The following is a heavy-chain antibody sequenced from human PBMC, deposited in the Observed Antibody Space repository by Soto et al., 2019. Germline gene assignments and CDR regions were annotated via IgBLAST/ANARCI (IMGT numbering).Heavy chain of an antibody. J-gene: IGHJ6*02. V-gene: IGHV3-64D*06. CDR1: GFTFSSYA. CDR2: ISSNGGST. Sequence: GASLRLSRSASGFTFSSYAMHWVRQAPGKGLEYVSAISSNGGSTYYADFVKGRFTISRDNSKNMLYLQMSSLRAEDTAVYYSLKXFVVVPAAKITPYGMDVWGQGTTVTVSS. CDR3: LKXFVVVPAAKITPYGMDV. D-gene: IGHD2-2*01.